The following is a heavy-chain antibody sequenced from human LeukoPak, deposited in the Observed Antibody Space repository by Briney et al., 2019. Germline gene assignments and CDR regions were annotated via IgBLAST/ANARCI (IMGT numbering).Heavy chain of an antibody. D-gene: IGHD6-19*01. Sequence: SETLSLTCTVSGGSISSYYWSWIRQPPGKGLEWIGYIYYSGSTNYNPSLKSRVTISVDTSNNQFSLKLSSVTAADTAVYYCARGAGYSSGWYDFDYWGQGTLVTVSS. V-gene: IGHV4-59*01. CDR1: GGSISSYY. CDR3: ARGAGYSSGWYDFDY. J-gene: IGHJ4*02. CDR2: IYYSGST.